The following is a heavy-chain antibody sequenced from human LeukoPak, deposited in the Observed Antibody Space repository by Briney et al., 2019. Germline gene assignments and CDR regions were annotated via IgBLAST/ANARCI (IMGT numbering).Heavy chain of an antibody. J-gene: IGHJ4*02. Sequence: ASVKVSCKASGYTFTSYAMNWVRQAPGQGLEWMGWINPNSGGTNYAQKFQGRVTMTRDTSISTAYMELSRLRSDDTAVYYCARDFRGVTLFDYWGQGTLVTVSS. CDR2: INPNSGGT. CDR1: GYTFTSYA. V-gene: IGHV1-2*02. D-gene: IGHD3-10*01. CDR3: ARDFRGVTLFDY.